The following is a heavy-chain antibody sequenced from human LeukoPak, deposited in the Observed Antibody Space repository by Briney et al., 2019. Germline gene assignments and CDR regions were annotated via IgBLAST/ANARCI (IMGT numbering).Heavy chain of an antibody. J-gene: IGHJ5*02. V-gene: IGHV4-59*01. CDR2: IYYSGTT. CDR1: GGSMSSYY. Sequence: SETLSLTCTVSGGSMSSYYRSWIRQPPGKGLEWIGYIYYSGTTNYNPSLRSRATISVDTSKNQFSLKLSSVTAADTAVYYCARGGIQLWSNNWVDPWGQGTLVTVSS. D-gene: IGHD5-18*01. CDR3: ARGGIQLWSNNWVDP.